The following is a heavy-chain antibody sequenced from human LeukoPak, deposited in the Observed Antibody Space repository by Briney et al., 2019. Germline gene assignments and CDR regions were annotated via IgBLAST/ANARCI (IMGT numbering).Heavy chain of an antibody. J-gene: IGHJ4*02. CDR3: ARDRGYSYGDLVDY. Sequence: PGRSLRLSCAASGFTFSSYGMHWVRQAPGKGLEWVAVIWYDGSNKYYTDSVKGRFTISRDNSKNTLYLQMNSLRAEDMAVYYCARDRGYSYGDLVDYWGQGTLVTVSS. D-gene: IGHD5-18*01. V-gene: IGHV3-33*01. CDR1: GFTFSSYG. CDR2: IWYDGSNK.